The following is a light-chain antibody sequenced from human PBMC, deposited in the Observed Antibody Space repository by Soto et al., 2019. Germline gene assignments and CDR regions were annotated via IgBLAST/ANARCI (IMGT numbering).Light chain of an antibody. J-gene: IGLJ1*01. CDR3: SSYTSVSTYV. CDR1: TITVGGYNY. V-gene: IGLV2-14*03. CDR2: NVN. Sequence: QSALTQPASVSGSPEQSVTISAPGTTITVGGYNYVSWYQQHPGKAPKLTIYNVNNRPSGVSSRFSGSKSGNTASLTISGLQTEDEADYYCSSYTSVSTYVFGTGTKLTVL.